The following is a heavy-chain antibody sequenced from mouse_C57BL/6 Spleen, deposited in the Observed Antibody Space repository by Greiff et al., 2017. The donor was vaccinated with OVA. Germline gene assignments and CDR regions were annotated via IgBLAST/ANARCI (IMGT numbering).Heavy chain of an antibody. J-gene: IGHJ4*01. V-gene: IGHV1-82*01. D-gene: IGHD3-3*01. CDR3: ARGTGLYAMDY. CDR2: IYPGDGDT. CDR1: GYAFSSSW. Sequence: QVQLQQSGPELVKPGASVKISCKASGYAFSSSWMNWVKQRPGKGLEWIGRIYPGDGDTNYNGKFKGKATLTADKSSSTAYMQLSSLTSEDSAVYFCARGTGLYAMDYGGQGTSVTVSS.